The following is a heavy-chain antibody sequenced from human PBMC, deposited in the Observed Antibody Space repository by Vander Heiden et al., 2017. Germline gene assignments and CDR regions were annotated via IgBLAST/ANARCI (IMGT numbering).Heavy chain of an antibody. CDR3: AKEYYYYGMDV. CDR1: GFTFSSYG. Sequence: QVQLVESGGGVVQPGRSLRLSCAASGFTFSSYGMHWVRQAPAKGLEWVAVISYDGSNKYYADSVKGRFTISRDNSKNTLYLQMNSLRAEDTAVYYCAKEYYYYGMDVWGQGTTVTVSS. CDR2: ISYDGSNK. J-gene: IGHJ6*02. V-gene: IGHV3-30*18.